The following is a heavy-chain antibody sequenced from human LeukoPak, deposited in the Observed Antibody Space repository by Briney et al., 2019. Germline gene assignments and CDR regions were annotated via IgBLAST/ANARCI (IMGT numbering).Heavy chain of an antibody. CDR2: IYPGDSDT. V-gene: IGHV5-51*01. D-gene: IGHD5-12*01. J-gene: IGHJ4*02. CDR3: ARQGREYSGYDRVDY. CDR1: GYSFATYW. Sequence: GESLKISCKASGYSFATYWIGWVRQMPGKGLEWMGIIYPGDSDTRYSPSFQGQVTISADKSIGTAYLQWSSLKASDTAMYYCARQGREYSGYDRVDYWGQGTLVTVSS.